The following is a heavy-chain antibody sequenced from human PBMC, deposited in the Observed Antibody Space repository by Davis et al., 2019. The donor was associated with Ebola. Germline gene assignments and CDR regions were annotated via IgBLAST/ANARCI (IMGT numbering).Heavy chain of an antibody. CDR1: GFSFSNYW. Sequence: PGGSLRLSCAASGFSFSNYWIHWVRQAPGKGPVWVSRISPDGSATGFADSVKGRFTISRDNAKNSLYLQMNSLRAEDTAVYYCARLRGFDYWGQGTLVTVSS. CDR2: ISPDGSAT. V-gene: IGHV3-74*01. CDR3: ARLRGFDY. J-gene: IGHJ4*02.